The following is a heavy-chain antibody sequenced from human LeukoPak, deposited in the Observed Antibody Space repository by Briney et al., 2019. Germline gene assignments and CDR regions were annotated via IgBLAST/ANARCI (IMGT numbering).Heavy chain of an antibody. CDR1: GFTFSSYA. CDR2: ISGSGGST. CDR3: AKDGGYCSSTSCSGGDFDY. V-gene: IGHV3-23*01. D-gene: IGHD2-2*01. J-gene: IGHJ4*02. Sequence: GGSLRLSCAASGFTFSSYAMSWVRQAPGKGLEWVSAISGSGGSTYYADSVKGRFTISRDNSKNTLYLQMNSLRAEDTAVYYCAKDGGYCSSTSCSGGDFDYWGQGTLVTVSS.